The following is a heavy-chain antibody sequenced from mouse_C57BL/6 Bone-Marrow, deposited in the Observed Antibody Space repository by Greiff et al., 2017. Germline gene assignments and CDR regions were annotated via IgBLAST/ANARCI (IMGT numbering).Heavy chain of an antibody. CDR1: GFTFSDYG. CDR2: ISSGSSTI. V-gene: IGHV5-17*01. CDR3: ALPGFAY. Sequence: EVQLVESGGGLVKPGGSLKLSCAASGFTFSDYGMHWVRQAPEKGLEWVAYISSGSSTIYYADTVKGRFTISRDNAKNTRCLQMTSLRAEDRARYCCALPGFAYWGQGTLVTVSA. J-gene: IGHJ3*01.